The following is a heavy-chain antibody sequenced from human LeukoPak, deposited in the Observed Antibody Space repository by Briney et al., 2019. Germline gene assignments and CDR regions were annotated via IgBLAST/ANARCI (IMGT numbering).Heavy chain of an antibody. Sequence: GGSLRLSGAASGFTFDIYAMLWVRQFPGKGLEWVSLISGDGGSTYYADSVKGRFTISRDNSKNSLYLQMNSLRTEDTALYYCAKDGYSYDLDYWGQGTLVTVSS. V-gene: IGHV3-43*02. J-gene: IGHJ4*02. CDR2: ISGDGGST. CDR1: GFTFDIYA. D-gene: IGHD5-18*01. CDR3: AKDGYSYDLDY.